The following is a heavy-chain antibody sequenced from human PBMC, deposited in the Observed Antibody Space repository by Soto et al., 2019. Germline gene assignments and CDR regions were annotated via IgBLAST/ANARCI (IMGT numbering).Heavy chain of an antibody. D-gene: IGHD2-15*01. CDR3: ARYCSGGTCYDRIDY. CDR1: GGSIDSAGSS. V-gene: IGHV4-31*11. CDR2: IYHGGTT. J-gene: IGHJ4*02. Sequence: QVQLQESGPGLVRPSQTLSLTCAVSGGSIDSAGSSWSWIRQIPGRGLEWIGHIYHGGTTDYNPSLKSRITMSVDTSKNQFSLELNSVTAADTAVYYCARYCSGGTCYDRIDYWGQGTLVTVSS.